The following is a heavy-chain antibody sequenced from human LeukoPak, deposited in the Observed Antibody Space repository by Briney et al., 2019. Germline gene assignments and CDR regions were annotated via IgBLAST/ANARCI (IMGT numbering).Heavy chain of an antibody. D-gene: IGHD3-10*01. CDR2: INHSGST. Sequence: SETLSLTCAVYGGSFSGYYWSWIRQPPGKGPEWIGEINHSGSTNYNPSLKSRVTISVDTSKNQFSLKLSSVTAADTAVYYCASGGSGSYFNWFDPWGQGTLVTVSS. J-gene: IGHJ5*02. CDR1: GGSFSGYY. CDR3: ASGGSGSYFNWFDP. V-gene: IGHV4-34*01.